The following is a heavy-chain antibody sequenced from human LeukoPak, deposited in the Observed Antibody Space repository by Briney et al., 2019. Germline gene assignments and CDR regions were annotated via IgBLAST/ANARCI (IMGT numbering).Heavy chain of an antibody. CDR3: ARDNFIGYCSGGSCPNYYGMDV. D-gene: IGHD2-15*01. J-gene: IGHJ6*02. CDR1: GLTFSSYA. Sequence: PGGSLRLSCAASGLTFSSYAMSWVRQAPGKGLEWVSSISSSSSYIYYADSVKGRFTISRDNAKNSLYLQMNSLRAEDTAVYYCARDNFIGYCSGGSCPNYYGMDVWGQGTTVTVSS. V-gene: IGHV3-21*01. CDR2: ISSSSSYI.